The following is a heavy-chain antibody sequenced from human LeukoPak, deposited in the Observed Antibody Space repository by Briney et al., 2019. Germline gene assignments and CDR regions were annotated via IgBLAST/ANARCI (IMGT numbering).Heavy chain of an antibody. CDR1: GFTFSSYG. CDR2: IRYDGSNK. V-gene: IGHV3-30*02. CDR3: ASTAVYYYYYYYMDV. J-gene: IGHJ6*03. Sequence: GGSLRLSCAASGFTFSSYGMHWVRQAPGKGLEWVAFIRYDGSNKYYADSVKGRFTISRDNSKNTLYLQMNSLRAEDTAVYYCASTAVYYYYYYYMDVWGKGTMVTVSS.